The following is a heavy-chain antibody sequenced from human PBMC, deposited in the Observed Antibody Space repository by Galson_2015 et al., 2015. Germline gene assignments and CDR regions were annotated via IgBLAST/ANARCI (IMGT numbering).Heavy chain of an antibody. CDR1: TYTFTSYR. CDR3: ARGTPVTSTPPYHYMDV. D-gene: IGHD4-17*01. Sequence: SVKVSCKASTYTFTSYRITWVRQAPGQGLEWMGWLSAYNGNTNYAQNLQGRVIMTTDTSTSTAYMELRSLRSDDTAVYYCARGTPVTSTPPYHYMDVWGKGTTVTVSS. CDR2: LSAYNGNT. J-gene: IGHJ6*03. V-gene: IGHV1-18*01.